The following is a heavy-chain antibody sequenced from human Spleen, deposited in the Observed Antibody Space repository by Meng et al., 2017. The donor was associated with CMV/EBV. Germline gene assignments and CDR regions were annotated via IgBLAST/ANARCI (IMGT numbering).Heavy chain of an antibody. CDR1: GSNSNNYA. CDR2: FTAVFGST. D-gene: IGHD6-13*01. J-gene: IGHJ4*02. V-gene: IGHV1-69*05. CDR3: ATVSGYSSRWYPFDS. Sequence: SGSNSNNYAIDWVRQAPGQGLQWMGKFTAVFGSTNYAQNFQGRLKITTDESTSTTYMELRSLRFEDTAVYYCATVSGYSSRWYPFDSWGQGTLVTVSS.